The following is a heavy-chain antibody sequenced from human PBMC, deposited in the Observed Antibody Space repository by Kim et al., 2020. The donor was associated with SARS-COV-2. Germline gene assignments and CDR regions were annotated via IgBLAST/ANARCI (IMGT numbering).Heavy chain of an antibody. Sequence: GGSLRLSCVASGFTLGSYWMHWVRQESGKGLVWVSRIYPEGSSTSYADSVKGRFTFSIDNAKNTLYLQMNGLRAEDAAIYYCGSGLGGAGDKWGQGTLVT. V-gene: IGHV3-74*01. CDR3: GSGLGGAGDK. D-gene: IGHD3-16*01. CDR1: GFTLGSYW. J-gene: IGHJ4*02. CDR2: IYPEGSST.